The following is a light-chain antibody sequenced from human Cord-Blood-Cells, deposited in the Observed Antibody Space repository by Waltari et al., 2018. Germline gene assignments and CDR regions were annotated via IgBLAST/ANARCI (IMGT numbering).Light chain of an antibody. V-gene: IGKV3-20*01. Sequence: DIVLTQSPGTLSLSPGERATLSCRASQSVNSSYLAWYQQKPGQAPRLLIYGASSRATGIPCRFSGSGSGTDFTLTISRLEPEDFAVYYCQQYGSSPLTFGGGTKVEIK. CDR3: QQYGSSPLT. J-gene: IGKJ4*01. CDR2: GAS. CDR1: QSVNSSY.